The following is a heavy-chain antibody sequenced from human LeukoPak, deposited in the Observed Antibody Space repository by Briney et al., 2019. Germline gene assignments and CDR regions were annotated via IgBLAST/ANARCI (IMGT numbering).Heavy chain of an antibody. V-gene: IGHV1-69*01. D-gene: IGHD2-2*01. CDR3: AIRGCSSTSCLMVNWFDP. CDR2: IIPIFGTA. CDR1: GGTFSSYA. J-gene: IGHJ5*02. Sequence: SVKVSCKASGGTFSSYAISWVRQAPGQGLEWMAGIIPIFGTANYAQKFQGRVTITADESTSTAYMELSSLRSEDTAVYYCAIRGCSSTSCLMVNWFDPWGQGTLVTVSS.